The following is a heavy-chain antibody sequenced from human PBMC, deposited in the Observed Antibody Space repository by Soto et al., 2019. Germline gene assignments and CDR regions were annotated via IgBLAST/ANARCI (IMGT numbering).Heavy chain of an antibody. D-gene: IGHD3-9*01. CDR3: ARGYFDLFWFDP. CDR1: GGSISSYY. Sequence: PSQPLSLTCTVSGGSISSYYWRWIRQPPGKGLEWIGYIYYSGSTNYNPSLKSRVTISVDTSKNQFSLKLSSVTAADTSVYYGARGYFDLFWFDPWGQGTLVTVSS. V-gene: IGHV4-59*01. J-gene: IGHJ5*02. CDR2: IYYSGST.